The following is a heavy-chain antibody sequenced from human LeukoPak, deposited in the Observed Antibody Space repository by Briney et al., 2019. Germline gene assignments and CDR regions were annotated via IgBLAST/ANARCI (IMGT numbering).Heavy chain of an antibody. J-gene: IGHJ4*02. V-gene: IGHV3-21*01. CDR2: ISPSGSST. Sequence: GGSLRLSCAASGFTFSSYTMNWVRQAPGKGLEWIASISPSGSSTFHADSVKGRFIISRDNARNSVSLRMSSLRAEDTAMYFCVRGELGESGAGGYWGQGTLVTVSS. D-gene: IGHD3-10*01. CDR1: GFTFSSYT. CDR3: VRGELGESGAGGY.